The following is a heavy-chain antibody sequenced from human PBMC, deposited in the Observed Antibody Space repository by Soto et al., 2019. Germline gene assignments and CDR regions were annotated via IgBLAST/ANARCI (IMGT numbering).Heavy chain of an antibody. V-gene: IGHV6-1*01. Sequence: SQTLSLTCAISGDSVSSNSAAWNWIRQSPSRGLEWLGRTYYRSKWYNDYAVSVKSRITINPDTSKNQFSLQLNSVTPEDTAVYSCARTIAGAGRRGNCYDPWGRGTLATVPP. CDR2: TYYRSKWYN. J-gene: IGHJ5*02. CDR1: GDSVSSNSAA. D-gene: IGHD6-19*01. CDR3: ARTIAGAGRRGNCYDP.